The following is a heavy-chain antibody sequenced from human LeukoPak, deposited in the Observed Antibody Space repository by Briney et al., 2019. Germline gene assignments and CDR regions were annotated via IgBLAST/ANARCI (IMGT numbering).Heavy chain of an antibody. CDR2: IYHSGST. CDR1: GYSISSGYY. CDR3: ARGLFFDY. V-gene: IGHV4-38-2*01. Sequence: SETLSLTCAVSGYSISSGYYWGWIRQPPGKGLEWIGSIYHSGSTYYNPSLKSRATISVDTSKNQFSLKLSSVTAADTAVYYCARGLFFDYWGQGTLVTVSS. J-gene: IGHJ4*02.